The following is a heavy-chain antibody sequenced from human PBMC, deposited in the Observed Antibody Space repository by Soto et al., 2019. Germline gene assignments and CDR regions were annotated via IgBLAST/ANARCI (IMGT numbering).Heavy chain of an antibody. CDR2: IYYSGST. Sequence: SETLSLTCTVSGGSISSYYWSWIRQPPGKGLEWIGYIYYSGSTNYNPSLKSRVTISVDTSKNQFSLKLSSVTAADTAVYYCARVHRYSGYDYLDYWGQGTLVTVSS. CDR1: GGSISSYY. V-gene: IGHV4-59*01. J-gene: IGHJ4*02. D-gene: IGHD5-12*01. CDR3: ARVHRYSGYDYLDY.